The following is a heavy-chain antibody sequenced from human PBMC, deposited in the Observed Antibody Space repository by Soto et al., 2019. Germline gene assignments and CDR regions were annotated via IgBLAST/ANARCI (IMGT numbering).Heavy chain of an antibody. CDR2: INPNSGGT. CDR1: GYTFTGYY. CDR3: ARSQHYVWGSYRYTGGFDY. D-gene: IGHD3-16*02. Sequence: VASVKVSCKASGYTFTGYYMHWVRQAPGQGLEWMGWINPNSGGTNYAQKFQGRVTMTRDTSISTAYMELSRLRSDDTAVYYCARSQHYVWGSYRYTGGFDYWGQGTLVTVSS. J-gene: IGHJ4*02. V-gene: IGHV1-2*02.